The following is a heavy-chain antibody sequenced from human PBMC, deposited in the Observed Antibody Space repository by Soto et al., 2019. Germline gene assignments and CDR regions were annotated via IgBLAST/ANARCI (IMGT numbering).Heavy chain of an antibody. D-gene: IGHD3-3*01. CDR3: ASGAGQNYDFWSGYYRRTHNWFDP. Sequence: GGSLRLSXAASGFTFSSYEMNWVRQAPGKGLEWVSYISSSGSTIYYADSVKGRFTISRDNAKNSLYLQMNSLRAEDTAVYYCASGAGQNYDFWSGYYRRTHNWFDPWGQGTLVTVSS. J-gene: IGHJ5*02. CDR2: ISSSGSTI. CDR1: GFTFSSYE. V-gene: IGHV3-48*03.